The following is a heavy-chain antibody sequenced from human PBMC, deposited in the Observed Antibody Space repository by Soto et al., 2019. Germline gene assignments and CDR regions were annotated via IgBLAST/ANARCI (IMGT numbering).Heavy chain of an antibody. CDR2: INPSSGAT. CDR3: AKYCGGDCRHFDA. Sequence: SVKVSCKTSGYNFIAYYIYWVRQAPGQGPEWMGMINPSSGATNIAQKFQGRITVTSDSSTNTAYLQLSSLRSEDAAVYYCAKYCGGDCRHFDAWGQGTRVTVSS. CDR1: GYNFIAYY. J-gene: IGHJ4*02. V-gene: IGHV1-46*01. D-gene: IGHD2-21*02.